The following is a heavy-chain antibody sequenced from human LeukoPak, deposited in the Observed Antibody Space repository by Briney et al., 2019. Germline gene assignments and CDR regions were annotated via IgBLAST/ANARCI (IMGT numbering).Heavy chain of an antibody. J-gene: IGHJ6*03. CDR1: GFTFSSYG. CDR3: AKDHRDYYYMDV. V-gene: IGHV3-23*01. Sequence: GGSLRLSCAASGFTFSSYGMSWVRQAPGKGLEWVSAISGSGGSTYYADSVKGRFTISRDNPKNTLYLQMNSLRAEDTAVYYCAKDHRDYYYMDVWGKGTTVTISS. CDR2: ISGSGGST.